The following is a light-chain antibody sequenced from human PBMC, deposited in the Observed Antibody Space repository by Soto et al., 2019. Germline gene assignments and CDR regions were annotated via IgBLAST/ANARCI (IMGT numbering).Light chain of an antibody. CDR3: QQSYNAPYT. J-gene: IGKJ2*01. CDR2: EKS. Sequence: IQMTQSPASLSASIGDQVTITCRASQDILKYVNWYQQKSGQAPKILIFEKSNLERRVPTRFKGSGYGTSFSLTIDSLQSDDFATYFCQQSYNAPYTFGQWT. CDR1: QDILKY. V-gene: IGKV1-39*01.